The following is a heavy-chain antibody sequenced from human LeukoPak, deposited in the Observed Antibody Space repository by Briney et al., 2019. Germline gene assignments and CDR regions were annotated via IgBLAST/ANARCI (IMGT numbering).Heavy chain of an antibody. CDR1: GLTFDDYA. J-gene: IGHJ3*02. CDR3: AKGLFLRLGELSLYHDAFDI. V-gene: IGHV3-9*01. D-gene: IGHD3-16*02. Sequence: GRSLRLSCAASGLTFDDYAMHWVRQAPGKGLEWVSGISWNSGSIGYADSVKGRFTISRDNAKNSLYLQMNSLRAEDTALYYCAKGLFLRLGELSLYHDAFDIWGQGTMVTVSS. CDR2: ISWNSGSI.